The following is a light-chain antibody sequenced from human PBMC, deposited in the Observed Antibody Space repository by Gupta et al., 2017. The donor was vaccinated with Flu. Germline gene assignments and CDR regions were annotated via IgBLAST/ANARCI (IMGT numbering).Light chain of an antibody. CDR2: DVT. CDR1: SSDIGSSTY. V-gene: IGLV2-14*01. Sequence: QSALTQPASVSGSPGQSVAISCTGTSSDIGSSTYVSWYQHHPGKAPKLMISDVTNRPSGVSNRFSGSKSGNTASLTISGLQAEDEGYYYCSLYTTTSTTWVFGGGTKLTVL. CDR3: SLYTTTSTTWV. J-gene: IGLJ3*02.